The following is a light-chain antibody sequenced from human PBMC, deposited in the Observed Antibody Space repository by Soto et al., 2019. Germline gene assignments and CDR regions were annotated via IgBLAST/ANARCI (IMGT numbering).Light chain of an antibody. V-gene: IGKV1-5*03. J-gene: IGKJ2*01. Sequence: DIQMTQSPSTLSASVGDRVTITCRASQSIGTWLAWYQQNPGKAPNLLIYKASSLESGVPSRFSGSGSGTEFTLNINCLHTDGFATYYGQQYNTYPYTFGHGSKLEIK. CDR3: QQYNTYPYT. CDR2: KAS. CDR1: QSIGTW.